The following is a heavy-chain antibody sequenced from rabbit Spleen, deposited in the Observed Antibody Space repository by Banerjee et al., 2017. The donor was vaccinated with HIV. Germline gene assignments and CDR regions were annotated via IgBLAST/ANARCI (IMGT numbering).Heavy chain of an antibody. V-gene: IGHV1S45*01. CDR2: INTINDVT. CDR1: GVSLNDKDV. CDR3: ARDVNGGSYDFNL. D-gene: IGHD5-1*01. J-gene: IGHJ4*01. Sequence: EQLEESGGGLVKPEGSLTLTCKASGVSLNDKDVMCWVRQAPGKGLEWIGCINTINDVTWYASWAKGRFTISKTSSTTVTLQMTSLTAADTATYFCARDVNGGSYDFNLWGPGTLVTVS.